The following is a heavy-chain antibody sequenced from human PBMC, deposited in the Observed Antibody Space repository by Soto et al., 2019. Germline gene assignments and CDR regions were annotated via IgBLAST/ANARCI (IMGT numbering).Heavy chain of an antibody. CDR1: GFTFSSYE. CDR3: ARGFSGYEPPPHY. V-gene: IGHV3-48*03. Sequence: LRLSCAASGFTFSSYEMNWVRQAPGKGLEWVSYISSSGSTIYYADSVKGRFTISRDNAKNSLYLQMNSLRAEDTAVYYCARGFSGYEPPPHYWRQGTLVTVSS. J-gene: IGHJ4*02. D-gene: IGHD5-12*01. CDR2: ISSSGSTI.